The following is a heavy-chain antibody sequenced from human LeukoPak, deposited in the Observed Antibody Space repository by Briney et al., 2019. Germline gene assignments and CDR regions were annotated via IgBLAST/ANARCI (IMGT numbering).Heavy chain of an antibody. D-gene: IGHD3-22*01. CDR2: ISYDGSNK. J-gene: IGHJ3*02. CDR1: GLTFSSYG. V-gene: IGHV3-30*18. Sequence: PGGSLRLPCAASGLTFSSYGMHGVRQAPGKGLEGVAVISYDGSNKYYADSVKGRFTISRDNSKNTLYLQMNSLRAEDTAVYYCAKDQARISGYYFLPAFDIWGQGTMVTVSS. CDR3: AKDQARISGYYFLPAFDI.